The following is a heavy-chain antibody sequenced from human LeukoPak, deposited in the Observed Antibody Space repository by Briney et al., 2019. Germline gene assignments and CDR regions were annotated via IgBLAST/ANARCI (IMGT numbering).Heavy chain of an antibody. V-gene: IGHV1-46*01. Sequence: ASVKVSCKASGYTFTSYYMHWVRHAPGQGLEWMGIINPSGGSTSYAQKFQGRVTMTRDMSTSTVYMELSSLRSEDTAVYYYAKTYGSGNPPDYWGQGTLVTVSS. CDR3: AKTYGSGNPPDY. CDR2: INPSGGST. J-gene: IGHJ4*02. D-gene: IGHD3-10*01. CDR1: GYTFTSYY.